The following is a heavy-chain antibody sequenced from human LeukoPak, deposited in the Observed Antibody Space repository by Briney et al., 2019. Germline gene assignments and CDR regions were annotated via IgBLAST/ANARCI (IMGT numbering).Heavy chain of an antibody. CDR2: IYSGGST. V-gene: IGHV3-53*01. D-gene: IGHD4-17*01. J-gene: IGHJ4*02. CDR3: ARTYGDYVYILGY. CDR1: GFTVSSNY. Sequence: GGSLRLSCAASGFTVSSNYMSWVRQAPGQGLEWVSVIYSGGSTYYADSVKGRFTISRDISKNTVYLQMNSLRAEDTAVYYCARTYGDYVYILGYWGQGTLVTVSS.